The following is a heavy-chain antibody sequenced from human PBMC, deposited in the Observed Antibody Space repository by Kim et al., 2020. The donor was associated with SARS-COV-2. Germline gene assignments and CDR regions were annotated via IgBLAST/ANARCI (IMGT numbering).Heavy chain of an antibody. Sequence: SETLSLTCTVSGGSISSSSYYWGWIRQPPGKGLEWIGSIYYSGSTYYNPSLKSRVTISVDTSKNQFSLKLSSVAAADTAVYYCARSLFRSRGATLREFDYWGQGTLVTVSS. J-gene: IGHJ4*02. CDR1: GGSISSSSYY. D-gene: IGHD1-26*01. CDR2: IYYSGST. V-gene: IGHV4-39*01. CDR3: ARSLFRSRGATLREFDY.